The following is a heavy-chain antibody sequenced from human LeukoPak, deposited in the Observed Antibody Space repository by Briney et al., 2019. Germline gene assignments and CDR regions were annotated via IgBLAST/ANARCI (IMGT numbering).Heavy chain of an antibody. Sequence: GGSLRLSCAASGLTFSSYAMSWVRQAPGKGLEWVSTISGSGGSIYYADSVKGRFTISRDNSKNTLYLQMNSLRAEDTAVYYCARDPFSLRYWGQGTLVTVSS. CDR2: ISGSGGSI. CDR1: GLTFSSYA. CDR3: ARDPFSLRY. J-gene: IGHJ4*02. V-gene: IGHV3-23*01.